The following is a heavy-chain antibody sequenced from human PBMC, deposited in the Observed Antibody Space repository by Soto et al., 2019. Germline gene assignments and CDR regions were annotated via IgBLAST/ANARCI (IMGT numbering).Heavy chain of an antibody. D-gene: IGHD3-3*01. CDR2: ISYSWST. CDR3: ASAFGVVPNWFDP. J-gene: IGHJ5*02. V-gene: IGHV4-31*03. CDR1: GASNSNTGYY. Sequence: LSATCLVLGASNSNTGYYWSWIRQHPGKGLEWIGYISYSWSTYYNPSLKSRVTISVDTSKNKFSLKLSSVTAADKAVYSGASAFGVVPNWFDPWGQGTQVIVYS.